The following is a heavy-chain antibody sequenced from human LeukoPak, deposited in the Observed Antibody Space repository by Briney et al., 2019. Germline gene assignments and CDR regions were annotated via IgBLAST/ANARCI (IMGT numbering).Heavy chain of an antibody. CDR1: GFTVPDNY. Sequence: PGGSLRLSCAASGFTVPDNYMNWVRQSSGKGLEWVSSISGGSTYYADSRKGRFTISRDNSKNTLHLQMNSLRAEDTAVYYCDYGDYSCPGYYGMDVWGQGTTVTVSS. CDR2: ISGGST. D-gene: IGHD4-17*01. V-gene: IGHV3-38-3*01. J-gene: IGHJ6*02. CDR3: DYGDYSCPGYYGMDV.